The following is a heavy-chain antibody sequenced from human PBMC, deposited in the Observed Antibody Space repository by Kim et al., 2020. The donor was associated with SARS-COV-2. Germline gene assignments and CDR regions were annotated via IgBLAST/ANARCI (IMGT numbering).Heavy chain of an antibody. CDR2: SNK. V-gene: IGHV3-33*01. CDR3: ARERDYGMDV. J-gene: IGHJ6*02. Sequence: SNKTYADAVKGRLPISRDKSKNTLYLQMNSLRAEDTAVYYCARERDYGMDVWGQGTTVTVSS.